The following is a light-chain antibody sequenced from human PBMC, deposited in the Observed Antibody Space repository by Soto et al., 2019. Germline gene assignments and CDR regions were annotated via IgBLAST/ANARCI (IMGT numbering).Light chain of an antibody. V-gene: IGLV2-14*01. J-gene: IGLJ2*01. CDR1: SSDVGGYNY. CDR3: SSYTSSSTLGGVV. Sequence: QSALTQPASVSGSPGQSITISCTGTSSDVGGYNYVSWYQQHPGKAPKLMIYDVSNPPSGVSHRSSGSKSGNTASLTISGLQAEDEADYYCSSYTSSSTLGGVVFGGGTKLTVL. CDR2: DVS.